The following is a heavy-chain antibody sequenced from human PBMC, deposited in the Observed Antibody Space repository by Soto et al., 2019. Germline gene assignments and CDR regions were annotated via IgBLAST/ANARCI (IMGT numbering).Heavy chain of an antibody. V-gene: IGHV3-23*01. CDR1: GFTFSNYA. Sequence: GGSLRLSCAASGFTFSNYAMSWVRQAPGKGLEWVSGISGSGINTYYADSVKGRFTISRDSSKNTMFLQMNSLRAEDTAVYYCAKDKPTMVRGVIYPYYFDYWGQGTLVTVSS. CDR2: ISGSGINT. D-gene: IGHD3-10*01. CDR3: AKDKPTMVRGVIYPYYFDY. J-gene: IGHJ4*02.